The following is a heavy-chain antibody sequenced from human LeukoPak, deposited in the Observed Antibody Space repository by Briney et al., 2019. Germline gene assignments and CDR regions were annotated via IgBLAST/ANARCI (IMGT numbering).Heavy chain of an antibody. J-gene: IGHJ4*02. V-gene: IGHV7-4-1*02. CDR3: ARVGGSYSYFDY. CDR2: INTNTGNP. CDR1: GYTFTSFA. Sequence: ASVKVSCKASGYTFTSFAMNWVRQAPGQGLEWMGWINTNTGNPTYAQGFTGRFVFSLDISVSTAYLQISSLKAEDTAVYYCARVGGSYSYFDYWGQGTLVTVSS. D-gene: IGHD1-26*01.